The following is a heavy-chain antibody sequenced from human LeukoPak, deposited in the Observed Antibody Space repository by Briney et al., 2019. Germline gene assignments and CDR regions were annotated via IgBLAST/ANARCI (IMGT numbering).Heavy chain of an antibody. Sequence: ASVTVSFKASGYTFTTYYMHWLRQPPGQGLEWMAEIHPSDGSTNKAQKFQGRVTMTRDTSTSTVYMELSSLRSEDTAVYYCTRVVVDSSGWYHFDYWGQGTLVTVSS. V-gene: IGHV1-46*01. D-gene: IGHD6-19*01. J-gene: IGHJ4*02. CDR1: GYTFTTYY. CDR2: IHPSDGST. CDR3: TRVVVDSSGWYHFDY.